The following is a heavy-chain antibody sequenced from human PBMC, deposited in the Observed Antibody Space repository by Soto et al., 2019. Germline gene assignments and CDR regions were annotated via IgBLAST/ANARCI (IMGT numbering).Heavy chain of an antibody. D-gene: IGHD6-13*01. V-gene: IGHV3-73*01. Sequence: EVQLVESGGGLVQPGGSLKLSCAASGFTFSGSAMHWVRQASGKGLEWVGRIRSKANSYATAYAASVKGGFTISGDDSKNTAYLQMNSLKTEDTAVYYCTSRPGIAAAGTQLYYYYYYGMYVWGQGTTVTVSS. J-gene: IGHJ6*02. CDR3: TSRPGIAAAGTQLYYYYYYGMYV. CDR1: GFTFSGSA. CDR2: IRSKANSYAT.